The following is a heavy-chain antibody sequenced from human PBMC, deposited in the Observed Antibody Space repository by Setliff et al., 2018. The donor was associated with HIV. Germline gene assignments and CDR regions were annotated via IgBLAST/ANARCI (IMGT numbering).Heavy chain of an antibody. D-gene: IGHD6-19*01. V-gene: IGHV3-23*01. J-gene: IGHJ1*01. CDR1: GFTFSSYA. Sequence: GGSLRLSCAASGFTFSSYAMSWVRQAPGKGLEWVSAISGSGGSTYYADSVKGRFTISRDNSKNTLYLQMNSLRAEDTAVYYCAKDLPAPYSSGWYDYFQHWGQGTLVTVSS. CDR3: AKDLPAPYSSGWYDYFQH. CDR2: ISGSGGST.